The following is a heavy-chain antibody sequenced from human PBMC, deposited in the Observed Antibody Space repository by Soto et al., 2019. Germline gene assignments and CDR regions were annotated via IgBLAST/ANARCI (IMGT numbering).Heavy chain of an antibody. Sequence: GASVKVSCKASGYTFTSYAMHWVRQAPGQRLEWMGWINAGNGNTKYSQKFQGRVTITRDTSASTAYMELSSLRSEDTAVYYCARVGIVATPRARWFDPWGQGTLATVSS. D-gene: IGHD5-12*01. J-gene: IGHJ5*02. CDR1: GYTFTSYA. CDR2: INAGNGNT. CDR3: ARVGIVATPRARWFDP. V-gene: IGHV1-3*01.